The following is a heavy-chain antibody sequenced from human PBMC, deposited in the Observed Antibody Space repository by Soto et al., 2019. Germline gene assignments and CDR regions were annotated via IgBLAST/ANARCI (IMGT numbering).Heavy chain of an antibody. Sequence: PGGSLRLSCAASGFTFSTNSISWVRQAPWKGLEWVSAISGSGGSTYYADSVKGRFTISRDNSKNTLYLQVNSLRAEDTAIYYCAKLRENNWNVLQFDYWGQGILVTVSS. D-gene: IGHD1-20*01. CDR3: AKLRENNWNVLQFDY. CDR1: GFTFSTNS. J-gene: IGHJ4*02. CDR2: ISGSGGST. V-gene: IGHV3-23*01.